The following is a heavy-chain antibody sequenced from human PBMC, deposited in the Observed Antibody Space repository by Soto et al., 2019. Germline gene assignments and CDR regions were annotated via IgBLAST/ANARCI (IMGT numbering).Heavy chain of an antibody. D-gene: IGHD1-26*01. V-gene: IGHV4-59*01. CDR2: IYYSGST. Sequence: SETLSLTCTVSGGSISSYYWSRIRQPPGKGLEWIGYIYYSGSTNYNPSLKSRVTISVDTSKNQFSLKLSSVTAADTAVYYCAGGGVWELLNNYWGQGTLVTVSS. CDR1: GGSISSYY. CDR3: AGGGVWELLNNY. J-gene: IGHJ4*02.